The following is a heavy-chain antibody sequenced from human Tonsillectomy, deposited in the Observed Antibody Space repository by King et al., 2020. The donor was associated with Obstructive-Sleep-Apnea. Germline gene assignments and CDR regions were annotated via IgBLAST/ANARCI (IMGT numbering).Heavy chain of an antibody. J-gene: IGHJ6*02. V-gene: IGHV5-10-1*01. Sequence: EVQLVESGAEVKKPGESLKISCKGSGYSFTSYWISWVRQMPGKGLEWVGNIDLSDSYANNSPSLQCHVTISADKSISTAYLQWSSLKASDTAMHYCARHAYYYSGMDVWGQGTTVTVSS. CDR2: IDLSDSYA. CDR3: ARHAYYYSGMDV. CDR1: GYSFTSYW.